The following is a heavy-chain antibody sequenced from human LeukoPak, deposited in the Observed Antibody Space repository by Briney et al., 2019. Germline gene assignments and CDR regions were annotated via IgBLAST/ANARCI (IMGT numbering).Heavy chain of an antibody. D-gene: IGHD4-11*01. V-gene: IGHV5-51*01. CDR1: GCSFTSYW. Sequence: GESLKISCKGSGCSFTSYWIGWVRQMPGKGLEWMGIIYPGDSGTRYSPSFQGQVTISADKSISTAYLQWNSLKASDTAMYYCACAPYSNYVIGWGQGTLVTVSS. J-gene: IGHJ4*02. CDR3: ACAPYSNYVIG. CDR2: IYPGDSGT.